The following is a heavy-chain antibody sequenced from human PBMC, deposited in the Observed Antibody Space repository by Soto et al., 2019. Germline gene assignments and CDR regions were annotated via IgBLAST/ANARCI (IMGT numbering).Heavy chain of an antibody. J-gene: IGHJ5*02. CDR1: GYTFTGYY. CDR3: ARDGPKLAYCGGDCYSAWFDP. D-gene: IGHD2-21*02. Sequence: ASVKVSCKASGYTFTGYYMHWVRQASGQGLEWMGWINPNSGGTNYAQKFQGRVTMTRDTSISTAYMELSRLRSDDTAVYYCARDGPKLAYCGGDCYSAWFDPWGQGTLVTVSS. V-gene: IGHV1-2*02. CDR2: INPNSGGT.